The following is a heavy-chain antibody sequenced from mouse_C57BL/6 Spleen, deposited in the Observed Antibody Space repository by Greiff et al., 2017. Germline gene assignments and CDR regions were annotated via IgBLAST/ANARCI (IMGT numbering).Heavy chain of an antibody. J-gene: IGHJ4*01. CDR1: GYAFSSYW. CDR3: ARPAQATAMDY. D-gene: IGHD3-2*02. CDR2: IYPGDGDT. Sequence: QVQLKESGAELVKPGASVKISCKASGYAFSSYWMNWVKQRPGKGLEWIGQIYPGDGDTNYNGKFKGKATLTADKSSSTAYMQLSSLTSEDSAVYFCARPAQATAMDYWGQGTSVTVSS. V-gene: IGHV1-80*01.